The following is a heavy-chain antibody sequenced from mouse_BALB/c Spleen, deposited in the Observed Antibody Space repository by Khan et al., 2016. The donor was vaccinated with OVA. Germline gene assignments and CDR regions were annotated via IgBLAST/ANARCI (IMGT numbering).Heavy chain of an antibody. D-gene: IGHD1-1*01. J-gene: IGHJ3*01. CDR2: ITPNNGGT. V-gene: IGHV1-18*01. CDR1: GYAFTDYN. Sequence: VRLQQSGPELVKPGASVKIPCKASGYAFTDYNMDWVKQSHGQSLEWIGDITPNNGGTIYNQNFKGKVTLTVDKSSNTAYMELRSLTYEDTAVYYCARGGCGSPFAYGGQGTLVTVSA. CDR3: ARGGCGSPFAY.